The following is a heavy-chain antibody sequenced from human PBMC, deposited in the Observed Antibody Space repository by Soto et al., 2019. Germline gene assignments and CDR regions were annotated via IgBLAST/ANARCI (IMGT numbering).Heavy chain of an antibody. CDR1: GFTFTSYA. Sequence: EVQLLESGGSSVQPGGFLRLSCAASGFTFTSYAMHWVRRPPGKGLEWVSSISHSGGTAYYADSVKGRFSISRDSLVNTLYLQMNSLRAEDTAVYYCAKGRGQNWNFDYWGQGTLVTVSP. CDR2: ISHSGGTA. D-gene: IGHD1-1*01. CDR3: AKGRGQNWNFDY. V-gene: IGHV3-23*01. J-gene: IGHJ4*02.